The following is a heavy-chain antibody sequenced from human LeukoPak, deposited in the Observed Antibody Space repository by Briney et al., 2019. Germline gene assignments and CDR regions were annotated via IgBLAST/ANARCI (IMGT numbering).Heavy chain of an antibody. CDR1: GFSISIYY. Sequence: GGSLRLSCAASGFSISIYYMSWVRQAPGKGPEWVANINQGGSEKNYVDSVKGRFTISRDNDKNSLYLQMNSLRAEDTAVYYCVAESYHFLTGNNWGQGTLVAVSS. CDR3: VAESYHFLTGNN. J-gene: IGHJ4*02. V-gene: IGHV3-7*01. CDR2: INQGGSEK. D-gene: IGHD3-9*01.